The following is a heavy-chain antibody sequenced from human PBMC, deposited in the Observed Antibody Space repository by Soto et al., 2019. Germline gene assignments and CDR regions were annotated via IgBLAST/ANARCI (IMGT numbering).Heavy chain of an antibody. CDR3: ARHGPLSNNWNQLDY. CDR1: GGSISSSSYY. J-gene: IGHJ4*02. CDR2: IYYSGST. D-gene: IGHD1-1*01. V-gene: IGHV4-39*01. Sequence: SETLSLTCTFSGGSISSSSYYWGWIRQPPGKGLEWIGSIYYSGSTYYNPSLKSRVTISVDTSKNHFSLKLSSVTAADTAVYYCARHGPLSNNWNQLDYWGQGTLVTVS.